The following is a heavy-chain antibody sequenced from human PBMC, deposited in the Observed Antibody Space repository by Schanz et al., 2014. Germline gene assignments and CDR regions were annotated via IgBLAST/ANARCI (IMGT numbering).Heavy chain of an antibody. V-gene: IGHV1-69*02. D-gene: IGHD2-2*01. CDR2: FIPILDVG. CDR1: RSTFSSYT. Sequence: QVQLVQSGAEVKQPGSSVKVSCKASRSTFSSYTITWVRQARGQGLEWVGRFIPILDVGNYAQQFQGRVSFTADKSTSTAYMELSSLRYEDAALYYCARGTMPGTFDIWGRGTMVTVSS. CDR3: ARGTMPGTFDI. J-gene: IGHJ3*02.